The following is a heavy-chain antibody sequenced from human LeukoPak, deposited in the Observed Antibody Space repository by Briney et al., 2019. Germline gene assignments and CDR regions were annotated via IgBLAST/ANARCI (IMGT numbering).Heavy chain of an antibody. CDR2: IKQDGSDK. Sequence: GGSPRLSCAASGFTFSTYWMSWVRQAPGKGLEWVANIKQDGSDKYYVDSVKGRFTISRDNAKNSLFLQMNSLRAEDTAVYYCARVRCSSNSCFPDHWGQGTLVTVSS. CDR3: ARVRCSSNSCFPDH. J-gene: IGHJ4*02. CDR1: GFTFSTYW. D-gene: IGHD2-2*01. V-gene: IGHV3-7*01.